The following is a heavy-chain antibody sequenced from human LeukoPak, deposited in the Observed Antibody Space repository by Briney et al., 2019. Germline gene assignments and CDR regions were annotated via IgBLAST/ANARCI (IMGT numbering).Heavy chain of an antibody. J-gene: IGHJ5*02. D-gene: IGHD6-19*01. V-gene: IGHV4-38-2*01. CDR2: IYHSGST. CDR1: GYSISSGYY. Sequence: SETLSLTCAVSGYSISSGYYWGWIRQPPGKGLEWIGSIYHSGSTYYSPSLKSRVTISVDTSKNQFSLKVSSVTAADTAVYYCARGSGYSSGWNWFDPWGQGTLVTVSS. CDR3: ARGSGYSSGWNWFDP.